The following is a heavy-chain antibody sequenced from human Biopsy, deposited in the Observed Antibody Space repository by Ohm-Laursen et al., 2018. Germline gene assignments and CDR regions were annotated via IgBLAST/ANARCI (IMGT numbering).Heavy chain of an antibody. D-gene: IGHD3-10*01. CDR1: GFTFSRSV. CDR2: ISYDETKK. V-gene: IGHV3-30*18. Sequence: SLRLSCAASGFTFSRSVMHWVRQAPGKGLEWVALISYDETKKYYADSVRGRFTISRDNSKNTLYLQMNSLRAEDTAVYYCSKEDYSSDDTDYYNWFDPWGQGTLVTVSS. CDR3: SKEDYSSDDTDYYNWFDP. J-gene: IGHJ5*02.